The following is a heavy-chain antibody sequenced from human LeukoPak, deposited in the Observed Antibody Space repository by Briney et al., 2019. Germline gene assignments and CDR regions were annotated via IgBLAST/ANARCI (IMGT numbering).Heavy chain of an antibody. CDR3: ARELSWSGRDY. Sequence: GGYLRLSCAASGFTFSGSWMSWVRQAPGKGLEWVANINQDGSAKNYLDSVKGRFTISKDRGKNSLYLQMNSLRDEDTAVYYCARELSWSGRDYWGQGTLVTVSS. D-gene: IGHD3-3*01. V-gene: IGHV3-7*01. CDR2: INQDGSAK. CDR1: GFTFSGSW. J-gene: IGHJ4*02.